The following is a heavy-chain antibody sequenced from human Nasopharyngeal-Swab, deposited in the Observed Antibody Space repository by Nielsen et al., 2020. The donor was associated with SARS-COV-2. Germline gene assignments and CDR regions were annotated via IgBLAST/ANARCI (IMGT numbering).Heavy chain of an antibody. V-gene: IGHV3-7*01. J-gene: IGHJ4*02. CDR1: GFTFWNFW. D-gene: IGHD2-15*01. CDR2: MSQDGSEK. Sequence: GESLKISCAASGFTFWNFWMSWVRQAPGKGLEWVADMSQDGSEKRYLDSVRGRFTISRDNAKNSLYLQMNSLRVEDTAIYYCAKERYGAEGPATDYWGQGILVTVSS. CDR3: AKERYGAEGPATDY.